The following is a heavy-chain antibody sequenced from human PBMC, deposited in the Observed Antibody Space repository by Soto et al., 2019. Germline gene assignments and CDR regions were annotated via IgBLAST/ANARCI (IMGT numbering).Heavy chain of an antibody. Sequence: QVQLVESGGGVVQPGRSLTLSCAASGFTFSRIAMHWVRQAPGKGLEWVAVISSDGSSKLYADSVKGRFIVTRDNPKNTLYLQMSSRRVDDTAVYYWDRPTMGTFFHALDHWGQGDLVTGSS. CDR2: ISSDGSSK. CDR1: GFTFSRIA. D-gene: IGHD5-12*01. CDR3: DRPTMGTFFHALDH. V-gene: IGHV3-30-3*01. J-gene: IGHJ4*02.